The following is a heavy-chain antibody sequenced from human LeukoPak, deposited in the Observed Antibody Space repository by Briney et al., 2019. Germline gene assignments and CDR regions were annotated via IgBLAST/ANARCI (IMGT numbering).Heavy chain of an antibody. J-gene: IGHJ4*02. D-gene: IGHD3-10*01. CDR3: ARQTGSGLFILP. V-gene: IGHV4-39*01. CDR2: IYYSGNT. Sequence: SETLSLTCTVSGVSISSSNSYWGWIRQPPGKGLEWIGSIYYSGNTYYNASLKSQVSISIDMSKNQFSLKLTSVTAADTAVYYCARQTGSGLFILPGGQGTLVTVPS. CDR1: GVSISSSNSY.